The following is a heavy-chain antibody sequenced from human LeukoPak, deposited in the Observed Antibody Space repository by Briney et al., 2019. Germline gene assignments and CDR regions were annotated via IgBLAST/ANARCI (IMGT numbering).Heavy chain of an antibody. V-gene: IGHV3-74*01. CDR3: ARATYYYDSSGYRAIYYFDY. J-gene: IGHJ4*02. CDR2: INSDGSTT. D-gene: IGHD3-22*01. Sequence: AGGSLRLSCAASGFTFSSYWMHWVRQAPGKGLVWVSRINSDGSTTTYADSVKGRFTISRDNAKDTLYLQMTSLRAEDTAVYHCARATYYYDSSGYRAIYYFDYWGQGTLVTVSS. CDR1: GFTFSSYW.